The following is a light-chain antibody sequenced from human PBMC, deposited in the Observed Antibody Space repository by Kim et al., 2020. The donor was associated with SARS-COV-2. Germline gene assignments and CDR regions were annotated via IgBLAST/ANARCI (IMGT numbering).Light chain of an antibody. CDR2: KDS. CDR3: QSADSSGTAWV. CDR1: ALQKQY. J-gene: IGLJ3*02. V-gene: IGLV3-25*03. Sequence: SPGQTARITCSGDALQKQYAYWYQQKPGQAPVLVIYKDSERPSGIPERFSGSSSGTTVTLTISGVQAEDEADYYCQSADSSGTAWVFGGGTQLTVL.